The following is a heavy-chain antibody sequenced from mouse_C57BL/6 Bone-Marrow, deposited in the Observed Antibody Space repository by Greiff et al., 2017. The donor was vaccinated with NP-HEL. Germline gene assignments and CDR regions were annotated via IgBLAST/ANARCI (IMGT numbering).Heavy chain of an antibody. Sequence: EVKLMESGGGLVQPGGSLKLSCAASGFTFSDYYMYWVRQTPEKRLEWVAYISNGGGSTYYPDTVKGRFTISRDNAKNTLYLQMSGLKSEDTAMYYCARQKVYYGNYGFAYWGQGTLVTVSA. J-gene: IGHJ3*01. D-gene: IGHD2-1*01. CDR3: ARQKVYYGNYGFAY. V-gene: IGHV5-12*01. CDR2: ISNGGGST. CDR1: GFTFSDYY.